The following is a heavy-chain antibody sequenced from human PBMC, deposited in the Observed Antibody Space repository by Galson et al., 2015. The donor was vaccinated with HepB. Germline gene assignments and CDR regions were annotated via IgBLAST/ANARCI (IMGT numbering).Heavy chain of an antibody. D-gene: IGHD5-24*01. CDR1: GFTFSSYA. Sequence: SLRLSCAASGFTFSSYAMSWVRQAPGKGLEWVSGISAGDNTFYADSVKGRFTISRDYSKNTLSLQMNFLRAEDTATYYCARVLDGNNWFYHSWGQGTLVTVSS. J-gene: IGHJ4*02. CDR2: ISAGDNT. CDR3: ARVLDGNNWFYHS. V-gene: IGHV3-23*01.